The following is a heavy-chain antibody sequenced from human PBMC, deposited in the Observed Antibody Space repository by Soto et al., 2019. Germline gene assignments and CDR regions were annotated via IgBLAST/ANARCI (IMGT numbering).Heavy chain of an antibody. J-gene: IGHJ6*02. CDR3: ARIGIRDFWSGLDGMDV. V-gene: IGHV4-59*01. CDR2: IYYSGST. Sequence: PSETLSLTCTVSGGSISSYYWSWIRQPPGKGLEWIGYIYYSGSTNYNPSLKSRVTISVDTSKNQFSLKLSSVTAADTAVYYCARIGIRDFWSGLDGMDVWGQGTKVTVS. D-gene: IGHD3-3*01. CDR1: GGSISSYY.